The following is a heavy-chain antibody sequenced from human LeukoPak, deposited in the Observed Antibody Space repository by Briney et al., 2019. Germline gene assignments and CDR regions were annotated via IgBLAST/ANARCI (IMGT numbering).Heavy chain of an antibody. D-gene: IGHD3-22*01. J-gene: IGHJ4*02. Sequence: ASVKVYCKASGYTFTGYYMHWVRQAPGQGLEWMGRINPNSGGTNYAQKFQGRVTMTRDTSISTAYMELSRLRSDDTAVYYCASIRAYDSSGNFDYWGQGTLVTVSS. CDR3: ASIRAYDSSGNFDY. CDR2: INPNSGGT. V-gene: IGHV1-2*06. CDR1: GYTFTGYY.